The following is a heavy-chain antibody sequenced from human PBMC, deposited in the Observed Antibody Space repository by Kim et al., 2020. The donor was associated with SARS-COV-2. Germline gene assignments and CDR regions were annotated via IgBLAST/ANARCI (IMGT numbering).Heavy chain of an antibody. J-gene: IGHJ6*02. Sequence: SVKVSCKASGGTFSSYAISWVRQAPGQGLEWMGGIIPIFGTANYAQKFQGRVTITADESTSTAYMELSSLRSEDTAVYYCARSRLRWSDYYYYGMDVWGQGTTVTVSS. D-gene: IGHD4-17*01. V-gene: IGHV1-69*13. CDR3: ARSRLRWSDYYYYGMDV. CDR1: GGTFSSYA. CDR2: IIPIFGTA.